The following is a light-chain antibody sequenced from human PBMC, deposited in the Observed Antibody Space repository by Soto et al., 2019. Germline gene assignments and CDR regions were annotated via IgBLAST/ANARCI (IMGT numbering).Light chain of an antibody. CDR3: GSWDSSLSAYA. J-gene: IGLJ1*01. Sequence: QSVLTQPPSVSAAPGQKVTISCSGSSSHIGGNSVSWYQQLPGTAPKLLIYDDNKRPSGIPDRFSGSKSGTSATLGITGFQAGDEADYYCGSWDSSLSAYACGTGTKVTVL. V-gene: IGLV1-51*01. CDR2: DDN. CDR1: SSHIGGNS.